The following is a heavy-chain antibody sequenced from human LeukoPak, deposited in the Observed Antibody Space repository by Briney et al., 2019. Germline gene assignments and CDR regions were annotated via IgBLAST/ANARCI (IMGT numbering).Heavy chain of an antibody. CDR2: ISGSGGST. CDR1: GFTFSSYG. J-gene: IGHJ4*02. V-gene: IGHV3-23*01. D-gene: IGHD3-22*01. Sequence: GGSLRLSCAASGFTFSSYGMSWVRQAPGKGLEWVSAISGSGGSTYYADFVKGRFTISRDNSKNTLYLQMNSLRAEDTAVYYCAKDRSYSSGSVTDYWGQGTLVTVSS. CDR3: AKDRSYSSGSVTDY.